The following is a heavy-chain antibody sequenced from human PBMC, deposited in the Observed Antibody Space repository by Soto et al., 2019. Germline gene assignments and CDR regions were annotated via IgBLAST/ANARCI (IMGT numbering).Heavy chain of an antibody. D-gene: IGHD6-19*01. V-gene: IGHV3-48*01. CDR2: IRRHRSVT. J-gene: IGHJ4*02. CDR1: GLTLSTSS. CDR3: ARTIAVAGSFDY. Sequence: HPGGSLRLSCAAFGLTLSTSSMNWVRQAPGRGLEWISYIRRHRSVTSYADSVKGRFTISRDNSKNSLYLQMNSLRAEDTAVYYCARTIAVAGSFDYWGQGTLVTVSS.